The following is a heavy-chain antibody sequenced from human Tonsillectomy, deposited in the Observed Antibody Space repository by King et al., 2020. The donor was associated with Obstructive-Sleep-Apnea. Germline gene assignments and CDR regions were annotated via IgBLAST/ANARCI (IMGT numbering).Heavy chain of an antibody. J-gene: IGHJ4*02. V-gene: IGHV3-15*01. CDR1: GFTFSNAW. CDR2: IKSKTDGGTT. D-gene: IGHD3-3*01. Sequence: VQLVESGGGLVKPGGSLRLSCAVSGFTFSNAWMSWVRQAPGKGLEWVGRIKSKTDGGTTAYAAPVKGRFTISREDSKNTLYLQMNSLKTEDTAVYYCTGLYYDFWSGYYTIDYWGQGTLVTVSS. CDR3: TGLYYDFWSGYYTIDY.